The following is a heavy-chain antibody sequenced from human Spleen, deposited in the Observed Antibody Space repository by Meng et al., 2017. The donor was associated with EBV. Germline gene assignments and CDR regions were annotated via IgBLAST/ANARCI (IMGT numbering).Heavy chain of an antibody. CDR3: ARDLSGRFDP. J-gene: IGHJ5*02. Sequence: QVELVGSGGGVCQPGRSLRLSCAASGFTFSGYGMFWVRQAPGKGPEWVAILPSDGGNTYYSDSVKGRFTISRDNSKKTLYLQMNSLRAEDAAVYYCARDLSGRFDPWGQGTLVTVSS. D-gene: IGHD1-26*01. CDR2: LPSDGGNT. CDR1: GFTFSGYG. V-gene: IGHV3-30*03.